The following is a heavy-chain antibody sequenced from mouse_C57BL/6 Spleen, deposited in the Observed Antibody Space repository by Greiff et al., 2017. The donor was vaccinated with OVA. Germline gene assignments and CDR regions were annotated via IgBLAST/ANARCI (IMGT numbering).Heavy chain of an antibody. CDR2: INPSSGYT. CDR1: GYTFTSYT. V-gene: IGHV1-4*01. D-gene: IGHD1-1*01. Sequence: QVQLQQSGAELARPGASVKMSCKASGYTFTSYTMHWVKQRPGQGLEWIGYINPSSGYTKYNQKFKDKATLTADKSSSTAYMQLSSLTSEDSAVYFCARWPTTVVEGMDYWGQGTSVTVSS. CDR3: ARWPTTVVEGMDY. J-gene: IGHJ4*01.